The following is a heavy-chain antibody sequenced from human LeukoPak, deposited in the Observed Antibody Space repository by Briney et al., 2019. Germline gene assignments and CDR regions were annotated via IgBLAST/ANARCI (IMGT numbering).Heavy chain of an antibody. CDR1: GGSISSSSYY. Sequence: SETLSLTCTVSGGSISSSSYYWGWIRQPPGKGLEWIGEINHSGSTNQNPSLKSRVTISVDTSKNQFSLKLSSVTAADTAVYYCARGRYDSSGYYFDYWGQGTLVTVSS. D-gene: IGHD3-22*01. V-gene: IGHV4-39*07. CDR3: ARGRYDSSGYYFDY. J-gene: IGHJ4*02. CDR2: INHSGST.